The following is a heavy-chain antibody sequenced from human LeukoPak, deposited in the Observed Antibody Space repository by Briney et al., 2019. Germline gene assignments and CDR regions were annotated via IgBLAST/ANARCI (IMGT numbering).Heavy chain of an antibody. V-gene: IGHV3-48*04. CDR2: IGISSGNT. Sequence: GGSLRLSCAASGFTFSDYSMNWVRQAPGKGLEWISYIGISSGNTKYADSVKGRFTISGDNAKNSLYLQMNSLRVEDTAVYYCERDHNYAFDNWGQGTLVTVSS. CDR1: GFTFSDYS. CDR3: ERDHNYAFDN. D-gene: IGHD1-1*01. J-gene: IGHJ4*02.